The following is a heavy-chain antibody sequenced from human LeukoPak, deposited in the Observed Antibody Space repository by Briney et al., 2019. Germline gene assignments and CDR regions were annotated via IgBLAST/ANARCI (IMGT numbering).Heavy chain of an antibody. CDR1: GGTFSSYA. V-gene: IGHV1-69*05. J-gene: IGHJ4*02. Sequence: ASVKVSCKASGGTFSSYAISWVRQAPGQGLEWMGGIIPIFGTANYAQKLQGRVTMTTDTSTSTAYMELRSLRSDDTAVYYCARVPGYSYYFNWFDYWGQGTLVTVSS. CDR2: IIPIFGTA. D-gene: IGHD5-18*01. CDR3: ARVPGYSYYFNWFDY.